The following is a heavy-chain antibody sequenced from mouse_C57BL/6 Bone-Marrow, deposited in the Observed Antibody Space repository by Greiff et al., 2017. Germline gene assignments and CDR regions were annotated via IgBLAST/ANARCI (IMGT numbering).Heavy chain of an antibody. CDR2: INPNNGGT. J-gene: IGHJ2*01. CDR3: ALYYYGSSQYYFDY. V-gene: IGHV1-26*01. D-gene: IGHD1-1*01. Sequence: EVQLQQSGPELVKPGASVKISCKASGYTFTDYYMNWVKQSHGKSLEWIGDINPNNGGTSYNQKFKGKATLTVDKSSSTAYMELRSLTSEDSAVYYCALYYYGSSQYYFDYWGQGTTLTVSS. CDR1: GYTFTDYY.